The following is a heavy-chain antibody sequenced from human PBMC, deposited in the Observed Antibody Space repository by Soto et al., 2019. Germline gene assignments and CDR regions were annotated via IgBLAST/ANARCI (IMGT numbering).Heavy chain of an antibody. CDR3: ARDGEPYDSHPWFDP. CDR2: ISAYNGNT. V-gene: IGHV1-18*01. J-gene: IGHJ5*02. CDR1: GYTFTSYG. Sequence: ASVKVSCKASGYTFTSYGISWVRQAPGQGLEWMGWISAYNGNTNYAQKLQGRVTMTTDTSTSTAYMELRSLRSDDTAVYYCARDGEPYDSHPWFDPWGQGTLVTVSS. D-gene: IGHD3-3*01.